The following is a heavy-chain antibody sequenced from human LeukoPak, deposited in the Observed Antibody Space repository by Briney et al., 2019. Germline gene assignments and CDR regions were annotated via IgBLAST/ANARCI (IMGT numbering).Heavy chain of an antibody. D-gene: IGHD6-13*01. CDR3: VNGDQSSWYRTLLY. CDR1: GFTFSSYG. V-gene: IGHV3-30*18. Sequence: GGSLRLSCAASGFTFSSYGMHWVRQAPGKGLEWVAVISYDGSNKYYADSVKGRFTISRDNSKNTLYLQMSSLRAEDTAMYYCVNGDQSSWYRTLLYWGQGTLVTVSS. CDR2: ISYDGSNK. J-gene: IGHJ4*02.